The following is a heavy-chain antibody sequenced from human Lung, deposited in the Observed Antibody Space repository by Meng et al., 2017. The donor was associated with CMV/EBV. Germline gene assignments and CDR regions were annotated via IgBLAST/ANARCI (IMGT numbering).Heavy chain of an antibody. CDR2: ISGSGGST. Sequence: GGSLRLSCPGSAFCFTSYAMSWVRQAPGKGLEWVSAISGSGGSTYYADSVKGRFTISRDNSKNTLYLQMNSLRAEDTAVYYCAKGHWGCSSTSCYLDAFDIWGKGTXVTVSS. V-gene: IGHV3-23*01. D-gene: IGHD2-2*01. CDR1: AFCFTSYA. CDR3: AKGHWGCSSTSCYLDAFDI. J-gene: IGHJ3*02.